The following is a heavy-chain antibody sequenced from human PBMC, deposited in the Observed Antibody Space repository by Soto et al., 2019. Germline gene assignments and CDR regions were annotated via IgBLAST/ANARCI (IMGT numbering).Heavy chain of an antibody. CDR3: ARDSYDYIWGSYNPFDY. CDR2: TYYRSKWYN. D-gene: IGHD3-16*01. Sequence: KQSPTLSLTCAISGDSVSSNSAAWNWIRQSPSRGLEWLGRTYYRSKWYNDYAVSVKSRITINPDTSKNQFSLQLNSVTPEDTAVYYCARDSYDYIWGSYNPFDYWGQGTLVTVSS. J-gene: IGHJ4*02. CDR1: GDSVSSNSAA. V-gene: IGHV6-1*01.